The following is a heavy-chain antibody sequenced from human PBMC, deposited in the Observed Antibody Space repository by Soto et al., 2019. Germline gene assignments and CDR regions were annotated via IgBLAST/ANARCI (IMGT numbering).Heavy chain of an antibody. CDR1: GASISADY. CDR3: ARGEWFLRGYGMDV. J-gene: IGHJ6*02. CDR2: IYKGGSP. V-gene: IGHV4-59*01. D-gene: IGHD3-3*01. Sequence: QVQLQESGPGLVKPSETLSLTCSVSGASISADYWSWIRQPPGKRLEYIGFIYKGGSPNYNPSLESRVTISPDKSKNQLSLKLTSVTAADTAVYYCARGEWFLRGYGMDVWGRGTTVTVS.